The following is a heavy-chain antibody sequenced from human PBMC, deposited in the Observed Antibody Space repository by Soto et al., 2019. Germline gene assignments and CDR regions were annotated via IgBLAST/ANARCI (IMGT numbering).Heavy chain of an antibody. CDR2: IYPGDSDT. D-gene: IGHD6-13*01. J-gene: IGHJ6*02. Sequence: EVQLVQSGAEVKKPGESLKISCKGSGYSFISYWIGWVRQMPGKGLEWMGIIYPGDSDTRYSPSFQVQVTISADKSISTAYLQWSSLKASDTAMYYCARTSAAGKYYDGMDVWGQGTTVTVSS. CDR3: ARTSAAGKYYDGMDV. V-gene: IGHV5-51*01. CDR1: GYSFISYW.